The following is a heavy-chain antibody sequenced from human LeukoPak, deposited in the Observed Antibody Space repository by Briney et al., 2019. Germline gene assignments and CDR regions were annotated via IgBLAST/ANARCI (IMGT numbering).Heavy chain of an antibody. D-gene: IGHD5-18*01. Sequence: SASVKVSCKASGYTFSSYGISWVRQAPGQGLEWMGWISAYNDNTNYAQKFQGRVTMTTDAPTSTGYMELRSLRSDDTAVYYCARLDTAMVYWYFDLWGRGTLVTVSS. V-gene: IGHV1-18*01. CDR2: ISAYNDNT. CDR1: GYTFSSYG. CDR3: ARLDTAMVYWYFDL. J-gene: IGHJ2*01.